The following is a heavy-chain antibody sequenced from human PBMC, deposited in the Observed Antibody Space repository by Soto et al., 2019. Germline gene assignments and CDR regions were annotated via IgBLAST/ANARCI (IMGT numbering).Heavy chain of an antibody. Sequence: QVQLVQSAAEVKKPGASVKVSCKASGYTFSNYGISWVRQAPGQGLEWTAWISGYNGDTKNAQSLQGRVTVTTDTSTSTSYMELRSLRSDDTVIYYCARSLGSGTGFDYWGQGTLVTVSS. J-gene: IGHJ4*02. CDR3: ARSLGSGTGFDY. CDR1: GYTFSNYG. D-gene: IGHD3-10*01. CDR2: ISGYNGDT. V-gene: IGHV1-18*01.